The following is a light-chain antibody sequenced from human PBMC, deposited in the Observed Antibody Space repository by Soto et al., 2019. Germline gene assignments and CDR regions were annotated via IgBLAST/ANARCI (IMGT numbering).Light chain of an antibody. J-gene: IGKJ2*01. V-gene: IGKV3-20*01. CDR2: GAS. CDR3: QQDGSSTYT. CDR1: QSVSSNH. Sequence: EIVLTQSPGSLSLSPRERATLSCRASQSVSSNHLAWYQQKPGQAPRRLIYGASRRATGIPGRFSGSGSGTDFTLTISRLEPEDCAMYYCQQDGSSTYTFGQGTKVESK.